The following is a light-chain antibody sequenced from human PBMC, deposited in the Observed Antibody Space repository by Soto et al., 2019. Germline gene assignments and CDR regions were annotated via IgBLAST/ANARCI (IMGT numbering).Light chain of an antibody. V-gene: IGKV3-20*01. CDR1: HSVINNY. Sequence: IVLTQSPGTPSLSPGERASLFGSASHSVINNYLAWYQPKPGQAPRLLIYGASNRATGIPDRFSGSGSGTDFTLTISRLEPEDFAVYYCQQYGSSGTFGQGIKV. CDR3: QQYGSSGT. CDR2: GAS. J-gene: IGKJ1*01.